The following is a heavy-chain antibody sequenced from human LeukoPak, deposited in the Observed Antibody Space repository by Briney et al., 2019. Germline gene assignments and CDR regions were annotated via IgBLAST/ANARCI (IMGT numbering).Heavy chain of an antibody. J-gene: IGHJ4*02. CDR1: GFTFSTFA. Sequence: PGGSLRLSCAASGFTFSTFAMTCVRQGPGKGLEWVSSIDGSGAGTYYADSVKGRLSISRDNSRNTLYLQMNSLRAEDTAVYYCARVDTVMAYYFDLWGQGTLVTVSS. CDR2: IDGSGAGT. CDR3: ARVDTVMAYYFDL. D-gene: IGHD5-18*01. V-gene: IGHV3-23*01.